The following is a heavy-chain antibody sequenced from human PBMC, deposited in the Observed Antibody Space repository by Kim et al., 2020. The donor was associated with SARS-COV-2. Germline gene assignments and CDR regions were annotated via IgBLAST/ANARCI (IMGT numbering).Heavy chain of an antibody. Sequence: ASVKVSCKVSGYTLTELSMHWVRQAPGKGLEWMGGFDPEDGETIYAQKFQGRVTMTEDTSTDTAYMELSSLRSEDTAVYYCATDLYCSSTSCYNLQGGAFDIWGQGTMVTVSS. CDR3: ATDLYCSSTSCYNLQGGAFDI. J-gene: IGHJ3*02. V-gene: IGHV1-24*01. CDR1: GYTLTELS. CDR2: FDPEDGET. D-gene: IGHD2-2*02.